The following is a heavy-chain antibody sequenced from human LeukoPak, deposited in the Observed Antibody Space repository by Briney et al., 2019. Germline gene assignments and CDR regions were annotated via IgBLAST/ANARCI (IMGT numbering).Heavy chain of an antibody. D-gene: IGHD1-26*01. J-gene: IGHJ6*03. Sequence: SETLSLTCTVSGGSISSYYWSWMRQPPGKGLEWIGYIYYSGSTNYNPSLKSRVTISVDTSKNQFSLKLSSVTAADTAVYYCARAPSGSYPSYYYYYMDVWGKGTTVTVSS. CDR2: IYYSGST. CDR1: GGSISSYY. V-gene: IGHV4-59*01. CDR3: ARAPSGSYPSYYYYYMDV.